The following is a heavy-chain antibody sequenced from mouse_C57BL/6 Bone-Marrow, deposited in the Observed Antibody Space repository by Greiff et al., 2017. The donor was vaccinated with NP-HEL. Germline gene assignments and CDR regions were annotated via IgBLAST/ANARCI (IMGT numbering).Heavy chain of an antibody. V-gene: IGHV1-18*01. CDR2: INPNNGGT. CDR3: AKRGRKDYYAMDY. CDR1: GYTFTDYN. Sequence: VQLQQSGPELVKPGASVKIPCKASGYTFTDYNMDWVKQSHGKSLEWIGDINPNNGGTIYNQKFKGKATLTVDKSSSTTYMELRSLTYEDTAVYYGAKRGRKDYYAMDYWGQGTSVTVSS. D-gene: IGHD4-1*01. J-gene: IGHJ4*01.